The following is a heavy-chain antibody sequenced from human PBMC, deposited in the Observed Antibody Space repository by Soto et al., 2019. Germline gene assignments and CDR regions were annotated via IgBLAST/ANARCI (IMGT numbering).Heavy chain of an antibody. Sequence: GGSLRLSCAASGFTFSSYAMSWVRQAPGKGLEWVSAISGSGGSTYYADSVKGRFTISRDNSKNTLYLQMNSLRAEDTAVYYCAKAYDFWSGYRPVGYWGQGTLVTVSS. D-gene: IGHD3-3*01. CDR2: ISGSGGST. V-gene: IGHV3-23*01. J-gene: IGHJ4*02. CDR3: AKAYDFWSGYRPVGY. CDR1: GFTFSSYA.